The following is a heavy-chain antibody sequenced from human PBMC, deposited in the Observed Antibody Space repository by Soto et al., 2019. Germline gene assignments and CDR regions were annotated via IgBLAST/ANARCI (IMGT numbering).Heavy chain of an antibody. Sequence: SGPTLVKPTQTLTLTCTFSGFSLSTSGVGVGWIRQPPGKALECLALIYWNDDKRYSPSLKSRLTITKDTSKNQVVLTMTHMDPVDTATYYCAHSTCDPLYCTNGVSEPSFDYWGQGTLVTVSS. D-gene: IGHD2-8*01. CDR3: AHSTCDPLYCTNGVSEPSFDY. CDR2: IYWNDDK. J-gene: IGHJ4*02. CDR1: GFSLSTSGVG. V-gene: IGHV2-5*01.